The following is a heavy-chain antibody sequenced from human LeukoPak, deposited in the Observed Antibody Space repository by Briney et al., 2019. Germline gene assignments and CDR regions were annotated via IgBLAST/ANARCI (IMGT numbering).Heavy chain of an antibody. CDR2: IFYSGTT. V-gene: IGHV4-38-2*01. CDR1: GYSISSGYF. J-gene: IGHJ6*02. CDR3: ARTGFGRDYYGMDV. Sequence: SETLSLTCSVSGYSISSGYFWGWIRQPPGKGLEWIGSIFYSGTTYYNPSLKSRATISLDTSKNQVSLGVTSVTAADTAVYFCARTGFGRDYYGMDVWGQGTTVTVSS. D-gene: IGHD3-16*01.